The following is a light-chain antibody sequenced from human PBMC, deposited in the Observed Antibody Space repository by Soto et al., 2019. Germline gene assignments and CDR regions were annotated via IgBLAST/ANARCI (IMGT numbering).Light chain of an antibody. CDR1: QGVSSY. CDR3: QQCSDWPLFT. CDR2: DAS. Sequence: EIVMTQSPATLSVSPGETATLSCRASQGVSSYLAWYQHRPGQAPRLLIYDASTRATGIPARFSGSGSGTEFTLTISGLQSEDFAVYSCQQCSDWPLFTFGQGTRLEIK. V-gene: IGKV3-15*01. J-gene: IGKJ5*01.